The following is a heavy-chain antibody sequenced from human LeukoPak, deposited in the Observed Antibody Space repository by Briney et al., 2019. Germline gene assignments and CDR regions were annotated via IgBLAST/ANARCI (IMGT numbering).Heavy chain of an antibody. V-gene: IGHV3-7*02. D-gene: IGHD1-1*01. CDR3: ANEMNWSFGY. Sequence: GGSLRLSCAASGFTFSNYWMSWVRQAPGQGLEWVATIKPDGSYNDYVDSVKGRFTISRDNAKNSLYLRMSSLRAEDTAVYYCANEMNWSFGYWGQGTLVTVSS. CDR1: GFTFSNYW. J-gene: IGHJ4*02. CDR2: IKPDGSYN.